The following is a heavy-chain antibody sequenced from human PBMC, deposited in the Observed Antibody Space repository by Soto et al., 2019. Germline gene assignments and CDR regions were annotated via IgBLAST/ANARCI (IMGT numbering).Heavy chain of an antibody. CDR3: ARLPESTGYYYYGMDV. D-gene: IGHD2-2*01. J-gene: IGHJ6*02. V-gene: IGHV5-51*01. CDR1: GHSFTSYW. Sequence: GESLKISCKGSGHSFTSYWIGWVRQMPGKGLEWMGIIYPGDSDTRYSPSFQGQVTISADKSISTAYLQWSSLKASDTAMYYCARLPESTGYYYYGMDVWGQGTTVTVSS. CDR2: IYPGDSDT.